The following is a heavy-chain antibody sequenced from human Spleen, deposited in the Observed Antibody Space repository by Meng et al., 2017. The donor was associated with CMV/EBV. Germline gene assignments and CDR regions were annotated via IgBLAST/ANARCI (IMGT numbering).Heavy chain of an antibody. CDR2: INHSGST. CDR1: GGSFSGYY. V-gene: IGHV4-34*01. CDR3: ARGGQRGDY. Sequence: QVPLPQLGAGRLKPSGTLSLTCAVYGGSFSGYYWSWIRQPPGKGLEWIGEINHSGSTNYNPSLKSRATISVDTSKNQFSLKLSSVTAADTAVYYCARGGQRGDYWGQGTLVTVSS. J-gene: IGHJ4*02.